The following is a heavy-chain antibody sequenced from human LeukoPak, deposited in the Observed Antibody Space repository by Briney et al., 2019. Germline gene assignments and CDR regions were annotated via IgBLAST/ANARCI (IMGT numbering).Heavy chain of an antibody. J-gene: IGHJ3*02. CDR3: ARVRVTMIVVVDDAFGI. Sequence: SETLSLTCAVYGGSFSGYYWSWIRQPPGKGLEWIGEINHSGSTNYNPSLKSRVTILVDTSKNQFSLKLSSVTAADTAVYYCARVRVTMIVVVDDAFGIWGQGTMVTVSS. D-gene: IGHD3-22*01. CDR1: GGSFSGYY. V-gene: IGHV4-34*01. CDR2: INHSGST.